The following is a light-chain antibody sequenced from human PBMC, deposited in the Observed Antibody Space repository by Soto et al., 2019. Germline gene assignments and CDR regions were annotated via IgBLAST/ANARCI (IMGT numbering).Light chain of an antibody. CDR2: GVS. V-gene: IGKV3-15*01. CDR3: QQYNNWPPTWT. CDR1: QSAGNF. Sequence: EIVMTQSPATLSVSPGETASLSCRASQSAGNFLAWYQQKPGQAPRLLIYGVSTRATDIPARFSGSGSGTEFTLTISSLQSEDFAVYYCQQYNNWPPTWTFGQGTKVDI. J-gene: IGKJ1*01.